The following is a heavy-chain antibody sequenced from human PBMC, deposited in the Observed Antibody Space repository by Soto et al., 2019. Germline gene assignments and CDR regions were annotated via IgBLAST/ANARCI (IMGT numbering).Heavy chain of an antibody. CDR2: IYYSGST. CDR1: SGSISSGGYY. V-gene: IGHV4-31*03. CDR3: ARDVRGYSYGLLFDY. Sequence: QVQLQESGPGLVKPSQTLSLTCTVSSGSISSGGYYWSWIRQHPGKGLEWIGYIYYSGSTYYNPSLKSRVTISVYTSKTQFSLKLSSVTAAVTAVYYCARDVRGYSYGLLFDYWGQGTLVTVSS. D-gene: IGHD5-18*01. J-gene: IGHJ4*02.